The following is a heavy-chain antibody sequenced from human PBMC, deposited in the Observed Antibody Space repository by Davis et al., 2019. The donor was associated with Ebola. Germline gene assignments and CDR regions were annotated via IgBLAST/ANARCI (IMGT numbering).Heavy chain of an antibody. CDR3: AKDERGYSYGYLGY. Sequence: AASVKVSCKASGYTFTSYAMHWVRQAPGQRLEWMGWINAGNGNTKYSQKFQGRVTITRDTSASTAYMELSSLRSEDTAVYYCAKDERGYSYGYLGYWGQGTLVTVSS. CDR1: GYTFTSYA. J-gene: IGHJ4*02. V-gene: IGHV1-3*01. CDR2: INAGNGNT. D-gene: IGHD5-18*01.